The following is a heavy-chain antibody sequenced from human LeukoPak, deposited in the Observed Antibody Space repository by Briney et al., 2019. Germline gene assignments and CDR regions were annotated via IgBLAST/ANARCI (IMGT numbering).Heavy chain of an antibody. Sequence: GGSLRLSCAASGFTVSSNYMSWVRQAPGKGLEWVSVIYSGGSTYYADSVKGRFTISRDNSKNTLYLQMNSLRAEDTAVYYCAKGRYIVATIIDYWGQGTLVTVSS. V-gene: IGHV3-53*05. J-gene: IGHJ4*02. CDR2: IYSGGST. CDR3: AKGRYIVATIIDY. CDR1: GFTVSSNY. D-gene: IGHD5-12*01.